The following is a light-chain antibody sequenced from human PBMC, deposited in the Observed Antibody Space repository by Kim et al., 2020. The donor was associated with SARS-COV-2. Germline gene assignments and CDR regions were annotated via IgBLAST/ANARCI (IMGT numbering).Light chain of an antibody. Sequence: QSVVTQPASVSGSPGQSITISCTGTSSDVGGYNYVSWYQQHPGKDPKLMIYDVSKRPSGVSNRFSGSKSGNTASLTISGLQAEDEADYYCSSYTSSSTWVFGGGTQLTVL. CDR1: SSDVGGYNY. J-gene: IGLJ3*02. V-gene: IGLV2-14*01. CDR3: SSYTSSSTWV. CDR2: DVS.